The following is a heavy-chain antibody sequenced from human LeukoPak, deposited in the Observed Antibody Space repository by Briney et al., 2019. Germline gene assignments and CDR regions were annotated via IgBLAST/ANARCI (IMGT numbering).Heavy chain of an antibody. V-gene: IGHV3-30*18. CDR3: AKNGRVVPAATPLYGMDV. Sequence: GGSLRLSCAASGFTFSSYGMHWVRQAPGKGLEWVAVISYDGSNKYYADSVKGRFTISRDNSKNTLYLQMNSLRAEDTAVYYCAKNGRVVPAATPLYGMDVWGQGTRSPSP. J-gene: IGHJ6*02. CDR2: ISYDGSNK. CDR1: GFTFSSYG. D-gene: IGHD2-2*01.